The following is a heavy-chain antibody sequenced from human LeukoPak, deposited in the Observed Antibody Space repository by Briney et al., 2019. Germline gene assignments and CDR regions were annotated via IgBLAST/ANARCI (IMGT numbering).Heavy chain of an antibody. J-gene: IGHJ6*03. D-gene: IGHD2-15*01. Sequence: PGGSLRLSRAASGFTFRTYGMHWVRQAPGKGLEWVSFIRFDELDRYYADSVKGRFFISRDNSRSTLYLQMNSLRAEDTAVYYCARTHCSDDSCLSPYYYYYLDVWGKGTTVTVSS. CDR2: IRFDELDR. V-gene: IGHV3-30*02. CDR1: GFTFRTYG. CDR3: ARTHCSDDSCLSPYYYYYLDV.